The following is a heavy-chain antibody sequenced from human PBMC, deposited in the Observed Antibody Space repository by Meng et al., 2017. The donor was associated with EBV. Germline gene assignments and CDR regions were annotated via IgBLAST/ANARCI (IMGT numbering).Heavy chain of an antibody. CDR2: SNTNTGNA. CDR1: GYTFNRNA. D-gene: IGHD5-18*01. V-gene: IGHV7-4-1*02. Sequence: QGRLVHPRCRSRRPGAAGRVESESHGYTFNRNAIHWVRQAPGQGLEWMGWSNTNTGNAIYAQGFTGRFVFSLDTPVSTTSLQINSLKSEATAMYFCARDRRGFSYGSVPDFDCWGQGTLVTVSS. J-gene: IGHJ4*02. CDR3: ARDRRGFSYGSVPDFDC.